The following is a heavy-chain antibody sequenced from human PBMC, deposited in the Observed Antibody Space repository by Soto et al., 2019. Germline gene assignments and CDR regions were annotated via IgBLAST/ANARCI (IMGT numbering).Heavy chain of an antibody. Sequence: QVQLQQWGAGLLKPSETLSLTCAVNGGSFSGYSWTWIRQAPGKGLDWIGEINYTGTTNYSPSLTSRVTLSVDTSKNQFSLELRSVSAADTAVYYCAREGGSGWYYYDYWGHGTLVTVSS. D-gene: IGHD6-19*01. CDR1: GGSFSGYS. V-gene: IGHV4-34*02. J-gene: IGHJ4*01. CDR2: INYTGTT. CDR3: AREGGSGWYYYDY.